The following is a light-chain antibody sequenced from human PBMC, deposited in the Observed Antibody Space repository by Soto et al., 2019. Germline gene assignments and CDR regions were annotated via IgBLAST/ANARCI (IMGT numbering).Light chain of an antibody. J-gene: IGKJ1*01. CDR3: QQSSIWPRT. CDR2: GAS. V-gene: IGKV3-15*01. CDR1: QLISNS. Sequence: EIVMTQSPATLSVSPGERVTLSCRASQLISNSLAWYQQRPGQPPRLLIYGASTRAAGISARFSGSGSGTEFTLTISSLQSEDFAVYYCQQSSIWPRTFGQGTKVDIK.